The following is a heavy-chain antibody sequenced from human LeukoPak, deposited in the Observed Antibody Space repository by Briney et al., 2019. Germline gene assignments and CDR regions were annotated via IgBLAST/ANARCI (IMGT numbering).Heavy chain of an antibody. J-gene: IGHJ4*02. V-gene: IGHV1-46*01. Sequence: ASVKVSCKASGYTFTSYYMHWVRQAPGQGLEWMGIINPSGGSTSYAQKFQGRVTMTRDMSTSTDYMELSSLRSEDTAVYYCARLREPPRIGSRGSYYYDSSVPITGWGQGTLVTVSS. CDR2: INPSGGST. CDR1: GYTFTSYY. D-gene: IGHD3-22*01. CDR3: ARLREPPRIGSRGSYYYDSSVPITG.